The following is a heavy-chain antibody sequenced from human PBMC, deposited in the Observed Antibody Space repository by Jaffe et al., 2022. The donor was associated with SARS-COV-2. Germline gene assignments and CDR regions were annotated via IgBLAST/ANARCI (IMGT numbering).Heavy chain of an antibody. CDR1: GFTFDDYA. CDR3: TRSFYDFWSGSPPHDY. Sequence: EVQLVESGGGLVNPGRSLRLSCTASGFTFDDYAMSWFRQAPGKGLEWLGFIRSQAYDGSAEYAASVKGRFIISRDDSKRIAYLDMYSLMPEDTAVYYCTRSFYDFWSGSPPHDYWGQGTLVSVS. CDR2: IRSQAYDGSA. V-gene: IGHV3-49*05. J-gene: IGHJ4*02. D-gene: IGHD3-3*01.